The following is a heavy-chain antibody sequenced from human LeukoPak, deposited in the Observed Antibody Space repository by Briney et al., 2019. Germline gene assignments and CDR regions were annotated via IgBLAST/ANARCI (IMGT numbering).Heavy chain of an antibody. D-gene: IGHD1-7*01. CDR2: ISSSSSYI. V-gene: IGHV3-21*04. CDR3: AKEGKTRNWNYSQAKPVY. J-gene: IGHJ4*02. CDR1: GFTFSSYS. Sequence: GGSLRLSCAVSGFTFSSYSMNWVRQAPGKGLEWVSSISSSSSYIYYADSVKGRFTISRDNAKNSLYLQMNSLRAEDTAVYYCAKEGKTRNWNYSQAKPVYWGQGTLVTVSS.